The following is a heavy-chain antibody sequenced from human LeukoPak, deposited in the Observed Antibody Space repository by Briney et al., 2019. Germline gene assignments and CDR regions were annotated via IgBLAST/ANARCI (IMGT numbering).Heavy chain of an antibody. J-gene: IGHJ3*02. CDR2: IIPIFGTA. CDR1: GGTLISYA. Sequence: ASVKVSCKASGGTLISYAISWVRQAPGQGLEWMGGIIPIFGTANYAQKFQGRVTITADESTSTAYMELSSLRSEDTAVYYCGGLGYCSGGSCYDAFDIWGQGTMVTVSS. CDR3: GGLGYCSGGSCYDAFDI. D-gene: IGHD2-15*01. V-gene: IGHV1-69*13.